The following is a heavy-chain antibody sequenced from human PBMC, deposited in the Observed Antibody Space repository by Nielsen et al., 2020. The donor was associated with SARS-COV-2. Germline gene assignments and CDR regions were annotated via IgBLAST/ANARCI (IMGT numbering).Heavy chain of an antibody. J-gene: IGHJ3*02. Sequence: GESLKISCAASGFTFSSYSMNWVRQAPGKGLEWVAVISYDGSNKYYADSVKGRFTISRDNSKNTLYLQMNSLRAEDTAVYYCARPGSGSYYGAFDIWGQGTMVTVSS. CDR2: ISYDGSNK. CDR1: GFTFSSYS. CDR3: ARPGSGSYYGAFDI. D-gene: IGHD1-26*01. V-gene: IGHV3-30*03.